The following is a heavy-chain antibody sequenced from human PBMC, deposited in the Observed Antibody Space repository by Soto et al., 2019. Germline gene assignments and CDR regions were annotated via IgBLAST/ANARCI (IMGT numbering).Heavy chain of an antibody. Sequence: QVQLVESGGGVVQPGRSLRLSCAASGFSFSNYGMHWVRQAPGKGLEWVAVIWFDGRNQYYADSVKGRFTISRDNSKNTPYLHMNSLGAEETAVYFCAKDKGKLSDSHGSNGFPDYWGQGTPVTVSS. CDR1: GFSFSNYG. J-gene: IGHJ4*02. CDR3: AKDKGKLSDSHGSNGFPDY. CDR2: IWFDGRNQ. V-gene: IGHV3-33*03. D-gene: IGHD3-22*01.